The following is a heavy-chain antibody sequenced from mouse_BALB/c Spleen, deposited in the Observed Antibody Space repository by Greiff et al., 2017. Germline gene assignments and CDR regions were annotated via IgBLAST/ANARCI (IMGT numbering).Heavy chain of an antibody. V-gene: IGHV14-4*02. CDR2: IDPENGDT. CDR3: NVRDGSYYYAMDY. Sequence: VQLQQSGAELVRSGASVKLSCTASGFNIKDYYMLWVKQRPEQGLEWIGWIDPENGDTEYAPKFQGKATMTADTSSNTAYLQLSSLTSEDTAVYYCNVRDGSYYYAMDYWGQGTSVTVSS. CDR1: GFNIKDYY. J-gene: IGHJ4*01. D-gene: IGHD2-3*01.